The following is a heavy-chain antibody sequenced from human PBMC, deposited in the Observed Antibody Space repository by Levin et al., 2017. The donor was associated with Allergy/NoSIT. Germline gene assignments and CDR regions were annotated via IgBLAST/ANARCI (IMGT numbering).Heavy chain of an antibody. D-gene: IGHD2-21*01. CDR1: GFTVSSNY. CDR3: ARDRSDWSPHAFDI. J-gene: IGHJ3*02. V-gene: IGHV3-66*01. CDR2: IYSGGST. Sequence: GGSLRLSCAASGFTVSSNYMSWVRQAPGKGLEWVSVIYSGGSTYYADSVKGRFTISRDNSKNTLYLQMNSLRAEDTAVYYCARDRSDWSPHAFDIWGQGTMVTVSS.